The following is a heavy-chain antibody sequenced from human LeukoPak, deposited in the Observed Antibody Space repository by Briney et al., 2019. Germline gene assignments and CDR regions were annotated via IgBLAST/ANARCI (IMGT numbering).Heavy chain of an antibody. CDR1: GYTFTSYD. J-gene: IGHJ6*02. Sequence: ASVKVSCKASGYTFTSYDFNWLRQATGQGPEWMGWMNPNSGATGYAQKFQGRVTMTRSASINTAYMELSNLRSEDTAVYYCARVSGYGMDVWGQGTTVTVSS. CDR2: MNPNSGAT. V-gene: IGHV1-8*01. CDR3: ARVSGYGMDV. D-gene: IGHD7-27*01.